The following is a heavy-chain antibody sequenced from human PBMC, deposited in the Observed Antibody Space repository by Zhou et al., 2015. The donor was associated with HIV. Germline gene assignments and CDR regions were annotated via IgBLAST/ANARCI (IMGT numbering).Heavy chain of an antibody. V-gene: IGHV1-3*05. D-gene: IGHD3-10*01. CDR3: AREQGSGSYYNSGYFDY. CDR1: GYTFTSYA. Sequence: QVQLVQSGAEEKKPGASVKVSCKASGYTFTSYAMHWVRQAPGQRLEWMGWINAGNGNTKYSQKFQGRVTITRDTSASTAYMELSSLRSEDTAVYYCAREQGSGSYYNSGYFDYWGQGTLVTVSS. J-gene: IGHJ4*02. CDR2: INAGNGNT.